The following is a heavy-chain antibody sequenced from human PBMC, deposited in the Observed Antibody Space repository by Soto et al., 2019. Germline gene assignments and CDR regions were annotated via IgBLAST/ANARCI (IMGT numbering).Heavy chain of an antibody. CDR3: ALGGYNWNRPNWFDP. J-gene: IGHJ5*02. CDR1: GGTFSSYT. Sequence: SVKVSCKASGGTFSSYTISWVRQAPGQGLEWMGRIIPILGIANYAQKFQGRVTITADKSTSTAYMELSSLRSEDTAVYYCALGGYNWNRPNWFDPWGQGTLVTVSS. V-gene: IGHV1-69*02. CDR2: IIPILGIA. D-gene: IGHD1-1*01.